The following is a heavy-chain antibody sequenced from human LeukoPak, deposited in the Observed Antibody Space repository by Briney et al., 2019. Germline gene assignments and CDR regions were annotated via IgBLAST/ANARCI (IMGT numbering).Heavy chain of an antibody. D-gene: IGHD3-10*01. CDR1: GYTFTGYY. CDR2: INPNSGGP. CDR3: AXXXLLWFGESPYYFDY. J-gene: IGHJ4*02. Sequence: ASVKVSCKASGYTFTGYYMHWVRQAPGQGLEWMGWINPNSGGPNYAQKFQGRVTLTRGTSISTAYMELGRLRSGDTAVYYCAXXXLLWFGESPYYFDYWGQGTLVTVSS. V-gene: IGHV1-2*02.